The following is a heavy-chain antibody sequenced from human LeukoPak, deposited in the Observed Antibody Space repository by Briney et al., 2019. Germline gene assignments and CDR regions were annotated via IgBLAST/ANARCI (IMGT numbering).Heavy chain of an antibody. J-gene: IGHJ4*02. V-gene: IGHV3-30*03. Sequence: GRSLRLSCAASGFTFSSYGMHWVRQAPGKGLEWVTVISYDGCNTYYADSVKGRFTISRDNSKNTLYLQMNSLRAKDTAVYYCARASTRGYSGYDFDYWGQGTLVTVSS. CDR2: ISYDGCNT. CDR1: GFTFSSYG. D-gene: IGHD5-12*01. CDR3: ARASTRGYSGYDFDY.